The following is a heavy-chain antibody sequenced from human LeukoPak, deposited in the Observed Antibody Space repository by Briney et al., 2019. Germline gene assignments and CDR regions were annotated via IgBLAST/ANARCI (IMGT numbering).Heavy chain of an antibody. V-gene: IGHV4-39*07. CDR3: ARENLYSSGWYAVYYYYMDV. CDR1: GGSIGSSSYY. D-gene: IGHD6-19*01. J-gene: IGHJ6*03. Sequence: SETLSLTCTVSGGSIGSSSYYWGWIRQPPGKGLEWIGSIYYSGSTYYNPSLKSRVTISVDTSKNQFSLKLSSVTAADTAVYYCARENLYSSGWYAVYYYYMDVWGKGTTVTVSS. CDR2: IYYSGST.